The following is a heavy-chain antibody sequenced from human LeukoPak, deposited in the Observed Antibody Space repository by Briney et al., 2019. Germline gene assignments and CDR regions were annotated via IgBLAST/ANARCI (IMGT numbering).Heavy chain of an antibody. V-gene: IGHV4-59*01. Sequence: SETLSLTCSVSGXSISGYCWSLTRQPPGRGLEWIGYVCDSGNTNYNPSLKSRVTISVDTSKKQFSLKLSSVTAADTAVYYCARGYGYHLYWGQGTLVTVSS. D-gene: IGHD5-18*01. CDR1: GXSISGYC. CDR3: ARGYGYHLY. CDR2: VCDSGNT. J-gene: IGHJ4*02.